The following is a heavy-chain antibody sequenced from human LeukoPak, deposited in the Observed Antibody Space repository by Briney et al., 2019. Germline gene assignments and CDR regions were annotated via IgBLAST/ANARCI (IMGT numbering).Heavy chain of an antibody. Sequence: SATLSLTCTVSGGSVSSGSYYWSWIRQPPGKGLEWIGYIYYSGSTNYNPSLKSRVTISVDTSKIQFSLKLSSVTAADTAVYYCARGGYSSSSWGQGTLVTVSS. CDR1: GGSVSSGSYY. V-gene: IGHV4-61*01. CDR3: ARGGYSSSS. CDR2: IYYSGST. D-gene: IGHD6-6*01. J-gene: IGHJ4*02.